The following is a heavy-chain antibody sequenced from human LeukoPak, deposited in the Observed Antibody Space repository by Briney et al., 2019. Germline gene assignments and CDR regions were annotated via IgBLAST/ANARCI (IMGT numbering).Heavy chain of an antibody. CDR3: ARDSGSHDY. V-gene: IGHV4-59*01. J-gene: IGHJ4*02. D-gene: IGHD1-26*01. Sequence: SETLSLTCTVSGGSISSYYWSWIRQPPGKGLEWIGYIYYSGSINYNPSLKSRVTISVDTSKNQFSLKLSSVTAADTAVYYCARDSGSHDYWGQGTLVTVSS. CDR2: IYYSGSI. CDR1: GGSISSYY.